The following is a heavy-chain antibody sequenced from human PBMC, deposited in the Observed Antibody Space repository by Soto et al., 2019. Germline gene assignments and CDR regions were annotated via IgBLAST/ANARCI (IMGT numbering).Heavy chain of an antibody. J-gene: IGHJ4*02. D-gene: IGHD2-15*01. CDR1: GFTFSSYG. Sequence: GGSLRLSCAASGFTFSSYGMHWVRQAPGKGLEWVAVISYDGSNKYYADSVKGRFTISRDNSKNTLYLQMNSLRAEDTAAYYCAKDLGLRIPYYFDYWGQGTLVTVYS. CDR2: ISYDGSNK. CDR3: AKDLGLRIPYYFDY. V-gene: IGHV3-30*18.